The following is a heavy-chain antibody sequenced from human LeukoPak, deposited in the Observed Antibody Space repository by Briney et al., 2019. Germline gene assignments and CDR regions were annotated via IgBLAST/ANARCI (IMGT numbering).Heavy chain of an antibody. CDR1: GYTFTGYY. CDR3: ARESLRAHYYMDV. J-gene: IGHJ6*03. D-gene: IGHD5/OR15-5a*01. V-gene: IGHV1-2*02. CDR2: INPNSGGT. Sequence: ASVKVSCKASGYTFTGYYMHWVRQAPGQGLEWMGWINPNSGGTNYAQKFRGRVTMTRDTSISTAYMELSRLRSDDTAVYYCARESLRAHYYMDVWGKGTTVTVSS.